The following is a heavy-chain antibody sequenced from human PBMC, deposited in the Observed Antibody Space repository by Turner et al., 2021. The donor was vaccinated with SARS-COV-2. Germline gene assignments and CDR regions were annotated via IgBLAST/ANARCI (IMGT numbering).Heavy chain of an antibody. CDR3: ATAPANYDDSSGSKGFYYYYYGMDV. J-gene: IGHJ6*02. D-gene: IGHD3-22*01. CDR2: VDPEDGET. CDR1: GYPLIELS. Sequence: QVQLVQAGAEAKKPGASLKVTCQVSGYPLIELSMHWVRQAPGKGLEWMGGVDPEDGETIYAQKFQGRVTMTEDTSTDTAYMELSSLRSEDTAVYYCATAPANYDDSSGSKGFYYYYYGMDVWGQGTTVTVSS. V-gene: IGHV1-24*01.